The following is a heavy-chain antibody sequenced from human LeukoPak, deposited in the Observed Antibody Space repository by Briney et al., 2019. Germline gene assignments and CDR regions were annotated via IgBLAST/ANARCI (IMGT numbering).Heavy chain of an antibody. CDR3: ASDSSSSHFEY. CDR1: GGSISSHY. CDR2: IYYSGST. J-gene: IGHJ4*02. V-gene: IGHV4-59*11. Sequence: SETLSLTCTVSGGSISSHYWSWIRQPPGKGLEWIGYIYYSGSTNYNPSLKSRVTISVDTSKNQFSLKLSSVTAADTAVYYCASDSSSSHFEYWGQGTLVTVSS. D-gene: IGHD6-6*01.